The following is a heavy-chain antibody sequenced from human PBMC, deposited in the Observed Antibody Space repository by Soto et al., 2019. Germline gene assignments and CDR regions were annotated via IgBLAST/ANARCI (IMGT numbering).Heavy chain of an antibody. J-gene: IGHJ4*02. V-gene: IGHV1-18*01. CDR2: ISAHNGNT. CDR1: GYGFTTYG. CDR3: ARGQHCGGDGYLFYFDF. Sequence: GASVKVSCKGSGYGFTTYGITWVRRAPGQGLEWMAWISAHNGNTNYAQKLQGRVTVTRDTSTSTAYMELRSLRSDDTAVYYCARGQHCGGDGYLFYFDFWGQGTLVIVSS. D-gene: IGHD2-21*02.